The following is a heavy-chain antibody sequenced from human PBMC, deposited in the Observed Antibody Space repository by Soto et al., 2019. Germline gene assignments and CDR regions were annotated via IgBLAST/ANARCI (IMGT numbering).Heavy chain of an antibody. D-gene: IGHD2-2*02. J-gene: IGHJ6*02. CDR1: GYSISSGYY. Sequence: SETLSLTCAVPGYSISSGYYWGWIRQPPGKGLEWIGSIYHSGSTYYNPSLKSRVTISVDTSKNQFSLKLSSVTAADTAVYYCARDWGVPAAIHHYYYYYGMDVWGQGTTVTVSS. V-gene: IGHV4-38-2*02. CDR3: ARDWGVPAAIHHYYYYYGMDV. CDR2: IYHSGST.